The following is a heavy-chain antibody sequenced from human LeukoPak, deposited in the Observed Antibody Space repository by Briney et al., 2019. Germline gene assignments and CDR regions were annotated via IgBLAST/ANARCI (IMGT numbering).Heavy chain of an antibody. CDR1: GGSTSSGSSY. CDR3: ARVGLYSSSWYWTN. D-gene: IGHD6-13*01. CDR2: IFYSGST. J-gene: IGHJ4*02. Sequence: SETLSLTCTVSGGSTSSGSSYWGWIRQSPGKGLEWIGSIFYSGSTYYNPSLKSRVTISVDTSKNQFSLKMSSVTAADTAVYHCARVGLYSSSWYWTNWGQGTLVTVSS. V-gene: IGHV4-39*07.